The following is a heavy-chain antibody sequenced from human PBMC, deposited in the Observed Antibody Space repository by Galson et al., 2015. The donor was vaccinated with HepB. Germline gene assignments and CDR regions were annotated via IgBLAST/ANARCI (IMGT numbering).Heavy chain of an antibody. CDR2: IIPIFGTA. J-gene: IGHJ4*02. D-gene: IGHD3-16*02. CDR1: GYTFTSYG. Sequence: SVKVSCKASGYTFTSYGISWVRQAPGQGLEWMGGIIPIFGTANYAQKFQGRVTITADESTSTAYMELSSLRSEDTAVYYCARERGLRLGELSSSDWGQGTLVTVSS. CDR3: ARERGLRLGELSSSD. V-gene: IGHV1-69*13.